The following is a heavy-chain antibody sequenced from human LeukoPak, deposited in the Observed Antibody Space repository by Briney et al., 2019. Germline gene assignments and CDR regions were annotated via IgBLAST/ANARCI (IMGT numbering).Heavy chain of an antibody. CDR1: GFTFSSYA. J-gene: IGHJ4*02. V-gene: IGHV3-30-3*01. Sequence: GGSLRLSCAASGFTFSSYAMHWVRQAPGKGLEWVAVISYDGSNKYYADSVKGRFTISRDNAKNSLYLQMNSLRAEDTALYYCAKDSARRYFDWLLDYWGQGTLVTVSS. CDR2: ISYDGSNK. D-gene: IGHD3-9*01. CDR3: AKDSARRYFDWLLDY.